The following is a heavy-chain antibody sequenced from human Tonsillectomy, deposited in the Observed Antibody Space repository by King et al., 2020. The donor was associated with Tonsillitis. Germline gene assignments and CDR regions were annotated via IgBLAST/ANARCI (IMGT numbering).Heavy chain of an antibody. CDR3: AKVLSIAVAGKLDY. V-gene: IGHV3-23*04. J-gene: IGHJ4*02. CDR2: ISGSGGST. D-gene: IGHD6-19*01. CDR1: GFTFSSYA. Sequence: VQLVESGGGLVQPGGSLRLSCAASGFTFSSYAISWVRQAPGKGLEWGSAISGSGGSTYYADSVKGRFTISRDNSKKTLYLQMNSLRAEDTAVYYCAKVLSIAVAGKLDYWGQGTLVTVSS.